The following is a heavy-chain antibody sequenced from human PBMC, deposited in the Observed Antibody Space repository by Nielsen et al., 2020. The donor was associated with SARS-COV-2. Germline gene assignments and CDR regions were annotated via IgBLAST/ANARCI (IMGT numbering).Heavy chain of an antibody. V-gene: IGHV1-46*04. CDR2: MDPSGGST. J-gene: IGHJ6*02. CDR1: RYIFTSYW. D-gene: IGHD3-3*01. CDR3: ARAPSDYYGMDV. Sequence: ASVKVSCKTSRYIFTSYWIHWVRQAPGQGLEWMGIMDPSGGSTRSAQKLQGRVTVTSDTSTSTVYIEVSSLRSEDTAVYYCARAPSDYYGMDVWGQGTTVTVSS.